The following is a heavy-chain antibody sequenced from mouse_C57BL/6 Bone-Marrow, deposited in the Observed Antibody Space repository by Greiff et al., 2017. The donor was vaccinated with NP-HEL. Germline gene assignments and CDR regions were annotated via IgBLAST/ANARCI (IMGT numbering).Heavy chain of an antibody. CDR2: IYPRDGST. CDR3: ARGRVSYYGSGYFDY. Sequence: VQLLQSDAELVKPGASVKLSCKASGYTFTDYTIHWMKQRPEQGLEWIGYIYPRDGSTKYNEKFKGKATLTADKSSSTAYMQLISLTSEDSAVYVCARGRVSYYGSGYFDYWGQGTTLTVSS. D-gene: IGHD1-1*01. CDR1: GYTFTDYT. V-gene: IGHV1-78*01. J-gene: IGHJ2*01.